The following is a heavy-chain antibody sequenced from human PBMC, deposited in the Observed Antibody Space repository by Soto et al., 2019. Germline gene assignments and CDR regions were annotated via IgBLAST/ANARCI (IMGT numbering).Heavy chain of an antibody. CDR2: VSLTGDRT. V-gene: IGHV3-23*01. D-gene: IGHD2-8*01. J-gene: IGHJ4*02. Sequence: GALRLSCVASRFSFSIYEMSWVLQAAWKGLEWVSRVSLTGDRTNYAGSVKGRFTVSRDNFKNTLYLEMDSLRPEDTAIYYCARGGGYCTPTSCAIDSWGRGTPVTVSS. CDR1: RFSFSIYE. CDR3: ARGGGYCTPTSCAIDS.